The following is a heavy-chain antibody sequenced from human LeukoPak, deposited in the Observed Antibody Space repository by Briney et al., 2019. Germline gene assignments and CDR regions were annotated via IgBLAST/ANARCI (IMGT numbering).Heavy chain of an antibody. J-gene: IGHJ4*02. CDR2: INSSSSTI. D-gene: IGHD6-13*01. CDR1: GFTFSSYS. Sequence: GGSLRLSCAASGFTFSSYSMNWVRQAPGKGLEWVSYINSSSSTIYYADSVKGRFTISRDNAKNSLYLQMNSLRAEDTAVYYCAREPTARDSSSWYRGYFDYWGQGTLVTVSS. CDR3: AREPTARDSSSWYRGYFDY. V-gene: IGHV3-48*01.